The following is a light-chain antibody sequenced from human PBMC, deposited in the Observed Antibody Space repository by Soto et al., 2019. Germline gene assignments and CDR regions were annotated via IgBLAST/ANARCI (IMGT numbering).Light chain of an antibody. CDR1: QSVSSSY. CDR3: QQYGSSPHT. V-gene: IGKV3-20*01. Sequence: EIVLTQSPGTLSLSPGARATLSCRASQSVSSSYLAWYQQKPGQAPRLLIYGASSRATGIPDRVSGSGSGTDFSRTISRLEPEDFAVYYCQQYGSSPHTCGQGTELESK. CDR2: GAS. J-gene: IGKJ2*01.